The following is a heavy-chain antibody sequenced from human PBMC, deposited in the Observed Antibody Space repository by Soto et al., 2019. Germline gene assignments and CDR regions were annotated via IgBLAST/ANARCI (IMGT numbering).Heavy chain of an antibody. CDR3: AREYSSSATHHKFYYYYYYGMDV. CDR1: GFTFSSYA. V-gene: IGHV3-30-3*01. D-gene: IGHD6-6*01. Sequence: QVRLVESGGGVVQPGRSLRLSCAASGFTFSSYAMHWVRQAPGKGLEWVAVISYDGSNKYYADSVKGRFTISRDNSKNTLYLQMNSLRAEDTAVYYCAREYSSSATHHKFYYYYYYGMDVWGQGTTVTVSS. J-gene: IGHJ6*02. CDR2: ISYDGSNK.